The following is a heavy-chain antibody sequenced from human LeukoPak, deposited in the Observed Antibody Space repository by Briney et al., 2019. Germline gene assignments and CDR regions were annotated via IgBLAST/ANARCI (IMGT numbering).Heavy chain of an antibody. V-gene: IGHV1-18*01. J-gene: IGHJ4*02. D-gene: IGHD3-22*01. CDR2: ISAYNGNT. CDR1: GYTFTSYG. Sequence: GASVKVSCKASGYTFTSYGISWVRQAPGQGLEWMGWISAYNGNTNYAQKLQGRVTMTTDTSTSTAYMELRSLRSDDTAVYYCAVVLDYYDSSGYFDYWGQGTLVTVSS. CDR3: AVVLDYYDSSGYFDY.